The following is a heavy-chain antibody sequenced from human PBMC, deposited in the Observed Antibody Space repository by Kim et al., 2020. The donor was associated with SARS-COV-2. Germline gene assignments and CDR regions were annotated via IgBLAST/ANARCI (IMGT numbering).Heavy chain of an antibody. CDR3: AKVPRRGDIVVVVAATKEDY. J-gene: IGHJ4*02. V-gene: IGHV3-23*01. CDR2: ISGSGGST. CDR1: GFTFSSYA. Sequence: GGSLRLSCAASGFTFSSYAMSWVRQAPGKGLEWVSAISGSGGSTYYADSVKGRFTISRDNSKNTLYLQMNSLRAEDTAVYYCAKVPRRGDIVVVVAATKEDYWGQGTLVTVSS. D-gene: IGHD2-15*01.